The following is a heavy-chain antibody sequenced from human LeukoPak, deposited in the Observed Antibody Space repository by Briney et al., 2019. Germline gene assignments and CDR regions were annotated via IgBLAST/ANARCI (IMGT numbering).Heavy chain of an antibody. CDR1: GYTFTGYY. D-gene: IGHD3-22*01. CDR3: ARDRYDSSGYYYY. Sequence: GASVTVSCKASGYTFTGYYMHWVRQAPGQGLEWMGWINPNSGGTKYAQKFQGWVTMTRDTSISTAYMELSRLRSDDTAVYYCARDRYDSSGYYYYWGQGTLVTVSS. J-gene: IGHJ4*02. CDR2: INPNSGGT. V-gene: IGHV1-2*04.